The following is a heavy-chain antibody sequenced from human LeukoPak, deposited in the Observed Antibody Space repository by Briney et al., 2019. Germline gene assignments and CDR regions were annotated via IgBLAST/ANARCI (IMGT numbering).Heavy chain of an antibody. D-gene: IGHD3-9*01. CDR2: IYYSGST. J-gene: IGHJ5*02. V-gene: IGHV4-39*07. CDR3: ARDAGDPLTGYYTDWFDP. CDR1: GGSISSSSYY. Sequence: PSETLSLTCTVSGGSISSSSYYWGWIRQPPGKGLEWIGSIYYSGSTYYNPSLKSRVTISVDTSKNQFSLKLSSVTAADTAVYYCARDAGDPLTGYYTDWFDPWGQGTLVTVSS.